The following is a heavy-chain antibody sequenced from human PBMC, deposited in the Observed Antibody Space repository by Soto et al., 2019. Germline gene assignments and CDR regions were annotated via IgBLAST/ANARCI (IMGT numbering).Heavy chain of an antibody. CDR1: GGSISSCGYS. J-gene: IGHJ4*02. D-gene: IGHD7-27*01. V-gene: IGHV4-30-2*01. CDR3: ARGPSGDKVDY. CDR2: IYHSGST. Sequence: SETLSLTCAVSGGSISSCGYSWSWIRQPPGKGLDWIGYIYHSGSTYYNPSLKSRVTISVDRSKNQFSLKLSSVTAADTAVYYCARGPSGDKVDYWGQGILVTVSS.